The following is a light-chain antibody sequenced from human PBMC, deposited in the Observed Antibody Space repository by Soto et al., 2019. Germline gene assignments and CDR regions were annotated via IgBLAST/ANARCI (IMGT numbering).Light chain of an antibody. V-gene: IGKV1-39*01. CDR2: AAS. CDR1: RSIISY. CDR3: QQSYSSPRT. J-gene: IGKJ2*01. Sequence: DIQMTQSPSSLSASVGERITITCQSRRSIISYLNWYQQKAGKAPQLLIYAASSLQSGVPARFSGSGSGTDFILSISSLQPEDSAIYYCQQSYSSPRTFGQGTKLEI.